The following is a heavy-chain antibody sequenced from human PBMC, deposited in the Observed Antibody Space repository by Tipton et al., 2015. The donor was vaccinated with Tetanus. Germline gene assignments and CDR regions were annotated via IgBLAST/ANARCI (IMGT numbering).Heavy chain of an antibody. J-gene: IGHJ4*02. CDR2: IYYSGSA. CDR1: GGSITTFY. D-gene: IGHD6-13*01. V-gene: IGHV4-59*01. CDR3: ARAGGGSWGNFDY. Sequence: TLSLTCTISGGSITTFYWSWIRQPPGKGLEWIGHIYYSGSANYNPSLKSRVTISVDTSNNLFSLKLTSVTTADTAVYYCARAGGGSWGNFDYWGQGTLVTVSS.